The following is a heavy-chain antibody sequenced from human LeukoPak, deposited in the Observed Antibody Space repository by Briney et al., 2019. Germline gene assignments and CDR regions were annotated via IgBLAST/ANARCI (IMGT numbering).Heavy chain of an antibody. CDR2: INDNGGRT. CDR3: VKDVGGSYAFDY. Sequence: PGGSLTLSCSASGFTFSRYAMHWVRQAPGKGLEYVSGINDNGGRTHYGDSVKGRFSISRDNSKNTLHLQMSTLRAEDTALYYCVKDVGGSYAFDYWGQGTLVTVAS. J-gene: IGHJ4*02. V-gene: IGHV3-64D*09. D-gene: IGHD1-26*01. CDR1: GFTFSRYA.